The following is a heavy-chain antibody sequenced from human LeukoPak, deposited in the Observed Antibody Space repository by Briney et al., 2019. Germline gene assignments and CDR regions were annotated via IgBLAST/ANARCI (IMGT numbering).Heavy chain of an antibody. J-gene: IGHJ5*02. CDR3: ARHSNWNPNWFDP. D-gene: IGHD1-1*01. V-gene: IGHV4-38-2*01. CDR1: GYSISSGYY. Sequence: SETLSLTCAVSGYSISSGYYWGWIRQPPGQGLEWIGSIYHSGNTYYNPSLKSRVTISVDTSKNQFSLKLSSVTAADTAVYYCARHSNWNPNWFDPWGQGTLVTVSS. CDR2: IYHSGNT.